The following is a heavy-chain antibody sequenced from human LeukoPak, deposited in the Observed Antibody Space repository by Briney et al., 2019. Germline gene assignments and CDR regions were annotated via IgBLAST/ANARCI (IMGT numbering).Heavy chain of an antibody. D-gene: IGHD2-21*02. J-gene: IGHJ5*02. CDR2: INPNSGGT. Sequence: ASVKVSCKASGYTFTGYYMHWVRQAPGQGLEWMGWINPNSGGTNYAQKFQGWVTMTRDTSISTAYMELSRLRSDDTAVYYCARLVTAIPGWFDPWGQGTLVTVSS. V-gene: IGHV1-2*04. CDR3: ARLVTAIPGWFDP. CDR1: GYTFTGYY.